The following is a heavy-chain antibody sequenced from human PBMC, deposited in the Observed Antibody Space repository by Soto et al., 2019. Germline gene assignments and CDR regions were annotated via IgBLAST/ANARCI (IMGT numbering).Heavy chain of an antibody. Sequence: GGSLRLSCAASGFTFSSYSMNWVRQAPGKGLEWVSSISSSSSYIYYADSVKGRFTIFRDNAKNSLYLQMNSLRAEDTAVYYCAREGCSGGSCLDYYYYYYMDVWGKGTTVTVSS. CDR2: ISSSSSYI. CDR3: AREGCSGGSCLDYYYYYYMDV. CDR1: GFTFSSYS. J-gene: IGHJ6*03. D-gene: IGHD2-15*01. V-gene: IGHV3-21*01.